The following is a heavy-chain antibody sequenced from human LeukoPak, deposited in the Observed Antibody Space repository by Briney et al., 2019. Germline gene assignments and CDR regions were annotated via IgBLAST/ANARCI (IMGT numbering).Heavy chain of an antibody. Sequence: PSETLSLTCTVSGGSISSYYWSWIRQPPGKGLEWIGYIYYSGSTNYNPSLKSRVTISVDTSKNQFSLKLSSVTAADTAVYYCARVPFISYDYFDYWGQGTLVTVSS. CDR1: GGSISSYY. D-gene: IGHD2-21*01. CDR2: IYYSGST. V-gene: IGHV4-59*08. J-gene: IGHJ4*02. CDR3: ARVPFISYDYFDY.